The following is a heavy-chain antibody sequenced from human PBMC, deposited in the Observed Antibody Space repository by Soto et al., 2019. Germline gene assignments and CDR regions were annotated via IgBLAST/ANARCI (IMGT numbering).Heavy chain of an antibody. CDR1: GFSLNTGGLG. D-gene: IGHD2-21*02. CDR3: AHSRCGGDCLRPYSSHYYYGMDV. CDR2: IYWDGDK. J-gene: IGHJ6*02. Sequence: QITLKESGPTLVKPTQTLTLTCTFSGFSLNTGGLGVGWIRQPPGKALEWLALIYWDGDKRYSPSLESRLSIPKDTSNNQAVLTLTDMFPVDTGTYYCAHSRCGGDCLRPYSSHYYYGMDVWGQGTTVTVSS. V-gene: IGHV2-5*02.